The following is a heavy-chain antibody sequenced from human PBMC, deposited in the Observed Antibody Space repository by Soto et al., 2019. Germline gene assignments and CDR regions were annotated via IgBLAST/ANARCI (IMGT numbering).Heavy chain of an antibody. D-gene: IGHD3-10*01. CDR2: ISAYNGNT. CDR1: GYTFTSYG. CDR3: ARDLEDYGSGSYYFDY. Sequence: AAVKVSCKASGYTFTSYGISWVRQAPGQGLEWMGWISAYNGNTNYAQKLQGRVTMTTDTSTSTAYMELRSLRSDDTAVYYCARDLEDYGSGSYYFDYWGQGTLFTVSS. V-gene: IGHV1-18*01. J-gene: IGHJ4*02.